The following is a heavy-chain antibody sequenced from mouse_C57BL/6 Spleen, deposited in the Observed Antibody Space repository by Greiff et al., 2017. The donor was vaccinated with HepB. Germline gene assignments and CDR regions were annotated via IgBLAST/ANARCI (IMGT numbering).Heavy chain of an antibody. Sequence: EVQVVESGGGLVQPKGSLKLSCAASGFSFNTYAMNWVRQAPGKGLEWVARIRSKSNNYATYYADSVKDRFTISRDDSESMLYLQMNNLKTEDTAMYYCVRRYDGLYYAMDYWGQGTSVTVSS. CDR1: GFSFNTYA. V-gene: IGHV10-1*01. D-gene: IGHD2-12*01. J-gene: IGHJ4*01. CDR3: VRRYDGLYYAMDY. CDR2: IRSKSNNYAT.